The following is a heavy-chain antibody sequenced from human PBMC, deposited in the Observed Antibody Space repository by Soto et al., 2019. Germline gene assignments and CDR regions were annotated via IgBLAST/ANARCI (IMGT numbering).Heavy chain of an antibody. J-gene: IGHJ5*02. CDR2: IYYIGTT. Sequence: QVQLQESGPGLVKPSQTLSLTCTVSGDSMGSGAYYWTCIRQPPGKGLEWIGYIYYIGTTFYNPSLESRVNISIDTSKNHFSLRLTSVTAADTAVYYCSRGSTYYGFLTWGQGTLVTVSS. CDR1: GDSMGSGAYY. V-gene: IGHV4-30-4*01. CDR3: SRGSTYYGFLT. D-gene: IGHD3-10*01.